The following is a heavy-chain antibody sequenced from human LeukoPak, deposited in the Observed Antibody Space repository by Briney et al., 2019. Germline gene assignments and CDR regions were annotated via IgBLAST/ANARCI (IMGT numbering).Heavy chain of an antibody. J-gene: IGHJ6*03. D-gene: IGHD1-14*01. Sequence: PSETLSLTCTVSGGSISSYYWSWIRQPPGKGLEWVGYIYYSGSTNYNPSLKSRVTISVDTSKNQFSLKLSSVTAADTAVYYCARGITGAYYYYYYMDVWGKGTTVTISS. CDR1: GGSISSYY. CDR2: IYYSGST. CDR3: ARGITGAYYYYYYMDV. V-gene: IGHV4-59*01.